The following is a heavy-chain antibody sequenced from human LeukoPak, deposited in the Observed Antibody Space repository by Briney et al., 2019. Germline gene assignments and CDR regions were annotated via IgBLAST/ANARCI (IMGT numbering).Heavy chain of an antibody. CDR3: ARLTGYSSNRFGP. J-gene: IGHJ5*02. D-gene: IGHD6-13*01. Sequence: GESLQISCKGSGYLFTSYWIGWVRQLPGKGLEWMGIIYPGDSDTRYSPSFQGQVTISADKSISTAYLQWSSLKASDTAMYYCARLTGYSSNRFGPWGQGTLVTVSS. V-gene: IGHV5-51*01. CDR2: IYPGDSDT. CDR1: GYLFTSYW.